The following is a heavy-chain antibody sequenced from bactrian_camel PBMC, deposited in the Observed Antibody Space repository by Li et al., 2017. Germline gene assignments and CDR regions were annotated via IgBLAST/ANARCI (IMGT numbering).Heavy chain of an antibody. CDR2: IYSAGGST. D-gene: IGHD1*01. J-gene: IGHJ7*01. V-gene: IGHV3S40*01. Sequence: VQLVESGGGSVQAGGSLRLSCAVSGFTFSNYDMYWVRQAPGKGLEWVSTIYSAGGSTDHADSVKGRFTISRDNAKITMNLQLNGLKTEDTAMYYCAAQLQPGFSFYRGLEYWGNGTQVT. CDR1: GFTFSNYD.